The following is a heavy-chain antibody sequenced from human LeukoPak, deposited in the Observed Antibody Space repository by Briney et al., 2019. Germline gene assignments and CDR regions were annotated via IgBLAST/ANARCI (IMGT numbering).Heavy chain of an antibody. CDR3: AKAGIGVVGYFDY. CDR1: GFTFSGYG. Sequence: GGSLRLSCAASGFTFSGYGMHWVRQAPGKGLEWVTVISSDGGNKYYADSVKGRFTISRDNSKNTLYLQMNSLRDEDTALYYCAKAGIGVVGYFDYWGQGTLVTVSS. CDR2: ISSDGGNK. J-gene: IGHJ4*02. D-gene: IGHD6-19*01. V-gene: IGHV3-30*18.